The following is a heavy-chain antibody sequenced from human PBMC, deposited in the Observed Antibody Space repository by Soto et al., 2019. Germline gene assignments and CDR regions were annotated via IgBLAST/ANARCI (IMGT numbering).Heavy chain of an antibody. CDR2: ISYDGSNK. V-gene: IGHV3-30-3*01. J-gene: IGHJ6*02. D-gene: IGHD6-19*01. CDR3: ARPLSSGWLDYYYGMDV. CDR1: GFTFSSYA. Sequence: GSLRLSCAASGFTFSSYAMHWVRQAPGKGLEWVAVISYDGSNKYYADSVKGRFTISRDNSKNTLYLQMNSLRAEDTAVYYCARPLSSGWLDYYYGMDVWGQGTTVTVSS.